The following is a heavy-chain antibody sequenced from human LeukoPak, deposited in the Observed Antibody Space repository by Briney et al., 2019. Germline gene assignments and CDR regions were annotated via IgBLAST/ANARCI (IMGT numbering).Heavy chain of an antibody. V-gene: IGHV3-15*01. CDR1: GFTFSNAW. CDR2: IKSKTDGGTT. Sequence: GRSLRLSCAASGFTFSNAWMSWVRQAPGKGLEWVGRIKSKTDGGTTDYAAPVKGRFTISRDDSKNTLYLQMNSLKTEDTAVYYCTTYSGWHNWFDPWGQGTLVTVSS. D-gene: IGHD6-19*01. CDR3: TTYSGWHNWFDP. J-gene: IGHJ5*02.